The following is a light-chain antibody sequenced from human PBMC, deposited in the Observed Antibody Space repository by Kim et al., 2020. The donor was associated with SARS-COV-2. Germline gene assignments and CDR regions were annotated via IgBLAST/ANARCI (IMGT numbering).Light chain of an antibody. V-gene: IGKV3-20*01. CDR1: QSVSNNF. CDR2: GAY. CDR3: QQYSSALLT. Sequence: IVLTQSPGTLSLSPGERATLSCRASQSVSNNFVACYQQKPDPAPRLLIDGAYIRATGIPERISGSGSGTVFTIIISRLEHEFSAVYYCQQYSSALLTFGQGTKVDIK. J-gene: IGKJ1*01.